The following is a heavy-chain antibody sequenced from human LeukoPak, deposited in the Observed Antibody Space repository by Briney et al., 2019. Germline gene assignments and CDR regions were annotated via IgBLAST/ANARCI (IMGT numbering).Heavy chain of an antibody. V-gene: IGHV1-46*01. J-gene: IGHJ4*02. CDR1: GYTFTSYY. D-gene: IGHD3-22*01. Sequence: GASVKVSCKASGYTFTSYYMHWVRQSPGQGLEWMRINNPSGGSTSYAQKFQGRVTMTRDTSTSTVYMELSSLRSEDTAVYYCARGGPTYYYDSSGYNLFDYWGQGTLVTVSS. CDR2: NNPSGGST. CDR3: ARGGPTYYYDSSGYNLFDY.